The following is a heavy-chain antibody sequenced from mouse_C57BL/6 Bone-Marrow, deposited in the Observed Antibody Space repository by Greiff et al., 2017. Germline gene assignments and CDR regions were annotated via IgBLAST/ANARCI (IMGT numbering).Heavy chain of an antibody. CDR2: ISNLAYSI. CDR1: GFTFSDYG. V-gene: IGHV5-15*01. CDR3: ARHGGEDYAMDY. J-gene: IGHJ4*01. Sequence: EVQGVESGGGLVQPGGSLKLSCAASGFTFSDYGMAWVRQAPRKGPEWVAFISNLAYSIYYADTVTGRFTISRENAKNTLYLEMSSLRSEDTAMYYCARHGGEDYAMDYWGQGTSVTVSS.